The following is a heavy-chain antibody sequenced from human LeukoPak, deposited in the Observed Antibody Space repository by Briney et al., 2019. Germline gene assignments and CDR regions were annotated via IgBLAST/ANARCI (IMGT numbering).Heavy chain of an antibody. V-gene: IGHV1-18*01. CDR2: ISAYNGNT. Sequence: ASVKVSRKASGYTFSTNGISWVRQAPGQGLEWMGWISAYNGNTNYAQKLQGRVTMTTDTSTSTAYMELRSLRSDDTAVYYCARDRGRAPFDPWGQGTLVTVSS. CDR1: GYTFSTNG. CDR3: ARDRGRAPFDP. J-gene: IGHJ5*02. D-gene: IGHD3-10*01.